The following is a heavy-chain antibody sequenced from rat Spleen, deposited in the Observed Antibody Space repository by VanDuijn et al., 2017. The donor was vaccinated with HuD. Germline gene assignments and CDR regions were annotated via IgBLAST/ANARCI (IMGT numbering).Heavy chain of an antibody. V-gene: IGHV5-29*01. D-gene: IGHD1-2*01. CDR1: GFTFSDYY. CDR2: ISYDGSST. J-gene: IGHJ2*01. CDR3: ARRGYYSSYFDY. Sequence: EVQLVESDGGLVQPGRSLKLSCAASGFTFSDYYMAWVRQAPTKGLEWVATISYDGSSTYYRDSVKGRFTISRDNAKSTLYLQMDSLRSEDTATYYCARRGYYSSYFDYWGQGVMVTVSS.